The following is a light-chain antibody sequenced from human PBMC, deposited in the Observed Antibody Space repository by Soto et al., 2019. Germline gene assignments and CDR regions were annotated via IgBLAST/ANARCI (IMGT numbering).Light chain of an antibody. CDR3: QHYNSYSEA. Sequence: DIQMPQSPSPLSGSVGDRVTITCRASQTISSWLAWYQQKPGKAPKLLIYKASTLKSGVPSRFSGSGSGTEFTLTISSLQPYDFATYYCQHYNSYSEAFGQGTKVELK. CDR2: KAS. V-gene: IGKV1-5*03. J-gene: IGKJ1*01. CDR1: QTISSW.